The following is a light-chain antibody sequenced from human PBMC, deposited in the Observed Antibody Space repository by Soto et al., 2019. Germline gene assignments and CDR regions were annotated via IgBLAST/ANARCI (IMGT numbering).Light chain of an antibody. J-gene: IGKJ2*01. CDR3: RQYGSSPSYT. Sequence: EIVLTQSPGTLSLSPGERATLSCRASQSVSSSSYLAWYQQKPGQAPSLLIYGASSRATGIPGRFSGSESATDFTLTISRLEPEDFAVYYCRQYGSSPSYTFGQGTKLEIK. V-gene: IGKV3-20*01. CDR1: QSVSSSSY. CDR2: GAS.